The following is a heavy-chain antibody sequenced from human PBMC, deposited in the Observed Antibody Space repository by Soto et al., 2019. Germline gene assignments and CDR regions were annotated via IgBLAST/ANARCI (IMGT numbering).Heavy chain of an antibody. CDR3: GPQILWFGELPDFDH. CDR2: ISGNGGST. CDR1: AFTFSNQA. D-gene: IGHD3-10*01. V-gene: IGHV3-23*01. J-gene: IGHJ4*02. Sequence: EVQLLESGGGLVQPGGSLRLSCEASAFTFSNQAMSWVRQAPGKGLEWVSTISGNGGSTYYADSVRGRFTISRDNSKNTLYLQMNSLRDEDTAVYYCGPQILWFGELPDFDHWGQGTLVTVSS.